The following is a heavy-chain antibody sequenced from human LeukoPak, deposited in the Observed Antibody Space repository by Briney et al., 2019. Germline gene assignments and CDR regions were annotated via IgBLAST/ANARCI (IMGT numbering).Heavy chain of an antibody. CDR3: ARDRTHYYDSSGYYSRWEY. Sequence: ASVKVSCKASGYTFTSYFMYWMRQAPGQGLEWMGLINPRGGTTRYAQKFQGRVTMTRDTSTSTVYMELSSLRSEDTAMYYCARDRTHYYDSSGYYSRWEYWGQGTLVTVSS. J-gene: IGHJ4*02. CDR1: GYTFTSYF. D-gene: IGHD3-22*01. CDR2: INPRGGTT. V-gene: IGHV1-46*01.